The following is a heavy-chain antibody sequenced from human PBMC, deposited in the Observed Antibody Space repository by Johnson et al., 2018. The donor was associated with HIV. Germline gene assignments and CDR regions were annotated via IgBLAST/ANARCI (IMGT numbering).Heavy chain of an antibody. CDR1: GFTSDDYA. CDR2: ISWTSGSI. V-gene: IGHV3-9*02. CDR3: ARALGLEVCAFDI. Sequence: ELQLVESGGGLVQPGRSLRLSCPASGFTSDDYAMHWVRQAPGKGLAWVSGISWTSGSIRYADSVKGRFTISRDNAKNSLYLQMNSLRAEDTAVYYCARALGLEVCAFDIWGQGTMVTVSS. J-gene: IGHJ3*02. D-gene: IGHD2-8*01.